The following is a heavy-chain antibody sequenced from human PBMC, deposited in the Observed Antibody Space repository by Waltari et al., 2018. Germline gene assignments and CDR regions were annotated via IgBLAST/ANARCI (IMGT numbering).Heavy chain of an antibody. V-gene: IGHV1-69*01. J-gene: IGHJ4*02. D-gene: IGHD6-13*01. Sequence: QVQLVQSGAEVKKPGSSVKVSCKASGGTFSSYAISWVRQAPGQGLEWMGGIIRSFGTANDGQKFQGRVTITADESTSTADMELSRLRAEDTAVYYCARVGDIAAADDYYVDYWGQGTRVTVAS. CDR1: GGTFSSYA. CDR2: IIRSFGTA. CDR3: ARVGDIAAADDYYVDY.